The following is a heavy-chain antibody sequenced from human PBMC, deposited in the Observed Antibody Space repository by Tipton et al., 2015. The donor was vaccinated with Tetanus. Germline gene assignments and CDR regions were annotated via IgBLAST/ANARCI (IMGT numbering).Heavy chain of an antibody. Sequence: TLSLTCAVSGGSLSDYYWSWFRQSPGKGLEWIGEINEGGSTNYNPSLESRVSISGDTSKHRFSLKVNSVIAADTATYYCARWIGVIPVTGNDAFDVWGPGAMVTVSS. CDR1: GGSLSDYY. J-gene: IGHJ3*01. CDR2: INEGGST. D-gene: IGHD3-16*01. V-gene: IGHV4-34*01. CDR3: ARWIGVIPVTGNDAFDV.